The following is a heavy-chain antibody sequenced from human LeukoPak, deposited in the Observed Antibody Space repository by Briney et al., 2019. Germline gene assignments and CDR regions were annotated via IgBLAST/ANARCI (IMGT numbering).Heavy chain of an antibody. D-gene: IGHD2-2*02. Sequence: ASVKVSCKASGYTFTSYGISWVRQAPGQGLEWMGWISAYNGSTNYAQKLQGRVTMTTDTSTSTAYMELRSLRSDDTAVYYCARGCGSHCYTQYYFDYWGQGTLVTVSS. CDR3: ARGCGSHCYTQYYFDY. V-gene: IGHV1-18*01. CDR2: ISAYNGST. J-gene: IGHJ4*02. CDR1: GYTFTSYG.